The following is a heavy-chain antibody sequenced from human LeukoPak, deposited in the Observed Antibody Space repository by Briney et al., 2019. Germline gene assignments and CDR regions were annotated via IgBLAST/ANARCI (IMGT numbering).Heavy chain of an antibody. CDR3: ARDRGGDGYNFRSSGPIRY. CDR2: ISYDGSNK. V-gene: IGHV3-30*01. Sequence: PGRSLRLSCAASGFTFSSYAMHWVRQAPGKGLEGVAVISYDGSNKYYADSVKGRFTISRDNSKNTLYLQMNSLRAEDTAVYYCARDRGGDGYNFRSSGPIRYWGQGTLVTVSS. CDR1: GFTFSSYA. J-gene: IGHJ4*02. D-gene: IGHD5-24*01.